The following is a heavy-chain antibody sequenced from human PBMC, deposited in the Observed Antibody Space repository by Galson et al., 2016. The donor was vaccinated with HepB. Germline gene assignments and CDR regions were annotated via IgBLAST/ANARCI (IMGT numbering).Heavy chain of an antibody. J-gene: IGHJ4*02. Sequence: SVKVSCKASGYTFTSYSIHWVRQAPGQGLEWMGWISAYNGNTNYAQKFQGRVTMTTDTSTSTAYMELRSLRSDDTAVYYCARGRWEPLSHFGFWGQGTLVTVAS. CDR2: ISAYNGNT. D-gene: IGHD1-26*01. CDR3: ARGRWEPLSHFGF. CDR1: GYTFTSYS. V-gene: IGHV1-18*01.